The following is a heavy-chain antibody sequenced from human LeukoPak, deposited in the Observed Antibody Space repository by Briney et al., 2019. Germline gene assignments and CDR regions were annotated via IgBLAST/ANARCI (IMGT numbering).Heavy chain of an antibody. CDR2: INWNGGST. Sequence: AGSLRLSCAASGFTFEGYGMSWVRQAPGKGLEWVCGINWNGGSTGYAGSVKGRFTISRDNANNSLYLQMNSLRAEDTALYYCARGAPGVYDSSGYYRPDAFDIWGQGTVVTVSS. V-gene: IGHV3-20*04. CDR1: GFTFEGYG. CDR3: ARGAPGVYDSSGYYRPDAFDI. D-gene: IGHD3-22*01. J-gene: IGHJ3*02.